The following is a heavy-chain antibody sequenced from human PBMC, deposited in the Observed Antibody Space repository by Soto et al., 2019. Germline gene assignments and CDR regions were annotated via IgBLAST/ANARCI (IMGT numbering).Heavy chain of an antibody. V-gene: IGHV1-18*01. CDR2: ISAYNGNT. J-gene: IGHJ4*02. Sequence: ASVKVSCKASGYTFTSYGISWVRQAPGQGLEWMGWISAYNGNTNYAQKLQGRVTMTTDTSTSAAYMELRSLRSDDTAVYYCARDSGNYYGSVKGYWGQGTLVTVSS. D-gene: IGHD3-10*01. CDR3: ARDSGNYYGSVKGY. CDR1: GYTFTSYG.